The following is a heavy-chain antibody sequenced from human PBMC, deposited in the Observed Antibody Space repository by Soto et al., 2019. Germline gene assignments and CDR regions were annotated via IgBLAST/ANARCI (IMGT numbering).Heavy chain of an antibody. V-gene: IGHV4-59*01. Sequence: SLTCTVSGGSISSYYWSWIRQPPGKGLEWIGYIHYSGSTNYNPSLKSRVTISVDTSKNQFSLKLSSVTAADTAVYYCARAGSGWFNYYGMDVWGQGTTVTVSS. CDR1: GGSISSYY. CDR2: IHYSGST. D-gene: IGHD6-19*01. CDR3: ARAGSGWFNYYGMDV. J-gene: IGHJ6*02.